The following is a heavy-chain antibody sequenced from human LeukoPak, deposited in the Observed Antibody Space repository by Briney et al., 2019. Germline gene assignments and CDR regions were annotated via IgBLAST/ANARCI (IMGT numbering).Heavy chain of an antibody. CDR1: GYTFTGYY. D-gene: IGHD2-8*01. Sequence: ASVKVSCKASGYTFTGYYMHWVRQAPGQGLEWMGWINLNSGGTNYAQKFQGRVTMTRDTSISTAYMELSRLRSDDTAVYYCARDRTNDYGDYWGQGTLVTVSS. CDR3: ARDRTNDYGDY. V-gene: IGHV1-2*02. CDR2: INLNSGGT. J-gene: IGHJ4*02.